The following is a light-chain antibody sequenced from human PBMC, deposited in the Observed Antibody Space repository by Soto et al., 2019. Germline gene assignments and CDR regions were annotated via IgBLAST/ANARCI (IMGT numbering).Light chain of an antibody. CDR3: SSYTGGITLEV. Sequence: QSVLTQPASVSGSPGQSITISCTGTSSDIGAYNYVSWYQQHPGNAPKLMFYEVNNRPSGVSNRFSGSKSGNTASLTISGLQAEDEAVYYWSSYTGGITLEVFAGGTKLTVL. V-gene: IGLV2-14*01. J-gene: IGLJ2*01. CDR2: EVN. CDR1: SSDIGAYNY.